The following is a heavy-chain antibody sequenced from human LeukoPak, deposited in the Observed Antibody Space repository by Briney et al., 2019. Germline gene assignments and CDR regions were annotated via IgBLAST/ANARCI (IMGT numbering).Heavy chain of an antibody. J-gene: IGHJ3*02. CDR1: GFTFSSYT. V-gene: IGHV3-30-3*01. CDR2: ISFDGSNK. Sequence: GGSLRLSCAASGFTFSSYTIHWVRQPPGKGLEWVAVISFDGSNKYYAVSVKGRFTISRDNSKNTLYLQMNSLRAEDTAVYYCARDRGDAFDIWGQGTMVTVSS. CDR3: ARDRGDAFDI.